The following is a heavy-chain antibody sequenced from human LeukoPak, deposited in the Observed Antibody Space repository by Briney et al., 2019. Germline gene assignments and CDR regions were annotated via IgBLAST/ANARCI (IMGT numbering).Heavy chain of an antibody. CDR2: ISGSGGST. V-gene: IGHV3-23*01. J-gene: IGHJ5*02. Sequence: LPGGSLRLSCAASGFTFSSYAMSWVRQAPGKGLEWVSAISGSGGSTYYADSVKGRFTISRDNSKNTLYLQMNSLRAEDTAVYYCAKDLRGYCSGGSCYGTWFDPWGQGTLVTVSS. CDR1: GFTFSSYA. CDR3: AKDLRGYCSGGSCYGTWFDP. D-gene: IGHD2-15*01.